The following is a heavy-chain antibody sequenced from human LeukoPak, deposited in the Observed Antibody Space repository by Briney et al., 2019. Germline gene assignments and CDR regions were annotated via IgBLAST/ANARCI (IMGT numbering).Heavy chain of an antibody. V-gene: IGHV3-9*01. CDR2: ISWNSDNI. J-gene: IGHJ5*02. CDR1: GFTFDDYA. Sequence: GGSLRLSCAASGFTFDDYAMYWVRQAPGKGLEWVSGISWNSDNIGYADSVKGRFTISRDNAKNSLYLQMNSLRPEDTALYYCAKDGLYASGLGNWFDPWGQGTLVTVSS. CDR3: AKDGLYASGLGNWFDP. D-gene: IGHD3-10*01.